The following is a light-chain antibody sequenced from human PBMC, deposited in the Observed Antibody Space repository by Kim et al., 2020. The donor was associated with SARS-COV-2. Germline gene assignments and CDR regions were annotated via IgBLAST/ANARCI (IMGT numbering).Light chain of an antibody. CDR2: QDS. CDR1: KLGHKY. J-gene: IGLJ2*01. Sequence: SYELTQPPSVSVSPGQTASITCSGDKLGHKYVSWYQQKPGQSPVLVIYQDSRRPSGSPERFSGSNSGNTATLTISGIQAMDEADYYCQASDNSAMVFGGG. V-gene: IGLV3-1*01. CDR3: QASDNSAMV.